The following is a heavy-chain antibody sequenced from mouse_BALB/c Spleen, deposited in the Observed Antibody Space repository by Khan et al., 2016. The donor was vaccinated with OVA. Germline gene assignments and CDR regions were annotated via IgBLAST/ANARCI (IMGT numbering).Heavy chain of an antibody. CDR1: GYSITTDYA. D-gene: IGHD1-1*01. Sequence: EVKLVESGPGLVKPSQSLSLTCTVIGYSITTDYAWNWIRQFPGNKLEWMGYISYSGNTKYNPSLKSRISITRDTSKNQFFLQLKSVTTEDTARYYCARVYGGDFDYWGQGTTLTVSS. V-gene: IGHV3-2*02. J-gene: IGHJ2*01. CDR3: ARVYGGDFDY. CDR2: ISYSGNT.